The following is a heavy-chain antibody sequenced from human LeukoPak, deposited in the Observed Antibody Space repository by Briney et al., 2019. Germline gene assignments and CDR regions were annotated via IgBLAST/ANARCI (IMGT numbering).Heavy chain of an antibody. Sequence: RSSETLSLTCTVSGGSISSYYWSWIRQPPRKGLEWIGYIYYSGTTDYNPSLKSRVTISVDTSKNQFSLKLSSVTAADTAVYYCARGEPPPYYDFWSGYYTSPYGMDVWGQGTTVTVSS. D-gene: IGHD3-3*01. CDR2: IYYSGTT. CDR1: GGSISSYY. J-gene: IGHJ6*02. CDR3: ARGEPPPYYDFWSGYYTSPYGMDV. V-gene: IGHV4-59*12.